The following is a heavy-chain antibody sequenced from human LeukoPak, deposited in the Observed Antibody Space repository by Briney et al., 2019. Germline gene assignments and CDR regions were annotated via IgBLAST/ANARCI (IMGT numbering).Heavy chain of an antibody. D-gene: IGHD3-22*01. CDR2: IYTSGST. J-gene: IGHJ4*02. V-gene: IGHV4-4*07. CDR3: AREGAYYDSSGYPWFDY. CDR1: GGSISSYY. Sequence: SETLSLTCTVSGGSISSYYWSWIRQPAGKGLEWIGRIYTSGSTNYNPSLKSRVTMSVDTSKNQFSLKLSSVTAADTAVYYCAREGAYYDSSGYPWFDYWGQGTLVTVSS.